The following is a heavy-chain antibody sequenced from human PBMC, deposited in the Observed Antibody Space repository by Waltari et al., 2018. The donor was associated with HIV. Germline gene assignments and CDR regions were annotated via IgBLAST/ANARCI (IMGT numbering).Heavy chain of an antibody. J-gene: IGHJ6*02. CDR1: GGSISSFH. CDR3: AKWAGGGFYWDGMDV. Sequence: QVHLQESGPGLVKPSETLSLTCTVSGGSISSFHYSWIRQPPGQGLEGFGYVNDTGNTNYNPALKSGFTISVDTSKNQFSLKLSSVAAADTAVYYCAKWAGGGFYWDGMDVWGQGTTVTVSS. D-gene: IGHD2-15*01. CDR2: VNDTGNT. V-gene: IGHV4-59*01.